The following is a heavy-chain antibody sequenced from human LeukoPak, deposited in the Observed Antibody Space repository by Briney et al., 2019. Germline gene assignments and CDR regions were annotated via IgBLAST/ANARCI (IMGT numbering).Heavy chain of an antibody. CDR1: GGTFSRYA. Sequence: ASVKVSCKASGGTFSRYAISWVRQAPGQGLEWMGGIIPIFGTANYAQKFQGRVTITADKSTSTAYMELSSLRSEDTAVYYCARGGHDSSGYYYGDFDYWGQGTLVTVSS. CDR3: ARGGHDSSGYYYGDFDY. D-gene: IGHD3-22*01. CDR2: IIPIFGTA. V-gene: IGHV1-69*06. J-gene: IGHJ4*02.